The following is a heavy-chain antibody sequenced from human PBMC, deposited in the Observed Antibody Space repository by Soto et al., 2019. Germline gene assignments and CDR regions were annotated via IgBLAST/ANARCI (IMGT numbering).Heavy chain of an antibody. V-gene: IGHV1-18*01. J-gene: IGHJ6*02. CDR3: ARGGKYGTNGGRSFYDMEV. CDR1: GYTFSSYG. D-gene: IGHD2-8*01. Sequence: QVQLVQSGAEVKKPGASVKVSCKASGYTFSSYGISWVRQAPGQGLEWMGWNSAYNGNTNYAQKFQGRVTMTTDTSTSRADMGLRSLRSDDTTVQSCARGGKYGTNGGRSFYDMEVWGQGTTVTVAS. CDR2: NSAYNGNT.